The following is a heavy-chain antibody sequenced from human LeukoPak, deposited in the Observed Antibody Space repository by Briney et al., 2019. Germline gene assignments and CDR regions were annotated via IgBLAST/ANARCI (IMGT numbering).Heavy chain of an antibody. CDR1: GFALSNYP. CDR3: ARAGVISGWDY. Sequence: GGSLRLSCAASGFALSNYPMGWVRQAPGEGLEWLSAIGEEKSGSWTKSADSLKGRFTISRDNSENTLYLQMDSLTVEDTAVYYCARAGVISGWDYWGQGVLVTVSS. D-gene: IGHD3-3*02. CDR2: IGEEKSGSWT. V-gene: IGHV3-23*01. J-gene: IGHJ4*02.